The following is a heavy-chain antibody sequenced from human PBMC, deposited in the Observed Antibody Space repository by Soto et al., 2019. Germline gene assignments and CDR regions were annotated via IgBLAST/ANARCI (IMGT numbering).Heavy chain of an antibody. J-gene: IGHJ4*01. Sequence: GECLTSSCKVSGYSFASYGIVWVLQMPGKGLEWMGIIYPGDSDTRYSPSFQGQVTISADKSISTAYLQWSSLKASDTAMYYCATLRYSSSLDYWGHGTMVTVSS. CDR1: GYSFASYG. D-gene: IGHD6-13*01. CDR2: IYPGDSDT. CDR3: ATLRYSSSLDY. V-gene: IGHV5-51*01.